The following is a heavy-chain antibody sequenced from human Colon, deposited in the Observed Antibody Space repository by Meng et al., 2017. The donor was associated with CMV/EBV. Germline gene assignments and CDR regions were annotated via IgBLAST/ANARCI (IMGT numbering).Heavy chain of an antibody. CDR2: INWNGGST. V-gene: IGHV3-20*04. CDR3: IWVGASWDH. J-gene: IGHJ4*02. Sequence: GGSLRLSCAVTGFKFDDYGMNWVRQSPGKGLQWVAGINWNGGSTGYADSVRGRFTISRDNAKNSLYLQMNSLKTEDTAVYYCIWVGASWDHWGQGTLVTVSS. CDR1: GFKFDDYG. D-gene: IGHD1-26*01.